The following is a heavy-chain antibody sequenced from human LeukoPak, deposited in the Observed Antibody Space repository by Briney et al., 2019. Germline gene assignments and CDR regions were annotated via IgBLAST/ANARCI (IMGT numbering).Heavy chain of an antibody. Sequence: GGSLRLSCAASGFTVSSNYMSWVRQAPGKGLEWVSVIYSGGSTYYADSVKGRFTISRDNSKNTLYLQMNSLRAEDTAVYYCAGDTFLSGYYYYYGMDVWGQGTTVTVSS. V-gene: IGHV3-66*01. CDR1: GFTVSSNY. CDR3: AGDTFLSGYYYYYGMDV. J-gene: IGHJ6*02. CDR2: IYSGGST. D-gene: IGHD6-25*01.